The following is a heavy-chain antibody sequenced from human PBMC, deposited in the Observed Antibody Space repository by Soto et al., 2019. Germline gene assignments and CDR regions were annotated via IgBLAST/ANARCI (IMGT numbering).Heavy chain of an antibody. CDR2: VKSKINGGTI. CDR1: GFTFNGAW. Sequence: EVQLVESGGGLVKPGGSLRLSCAASGFTFNGAWMNWVRQSPGKGLEWVGRVKSKINGGTIDYAAPVKGRFTISSDDSSNTLYVDMTSLTTVDTAGYYCSAELPDWVSFASDSRGQGTLVTVSS. D-gene: IGHD2-21*01. CDR3: SAELPDWVSFASDS. V-gene: IGHV3-15*07. J-gene: IGHJ1*01.